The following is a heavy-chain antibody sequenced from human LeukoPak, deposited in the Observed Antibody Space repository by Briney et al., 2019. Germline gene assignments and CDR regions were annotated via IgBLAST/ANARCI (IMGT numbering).Heavy chain of an antibody. J-gene: IGHJ5*02. CDR1: SRSIRPNY. D-gene: IGHD3-22*01. V-gene: IGHV4-59*01. CDR2: VYHRGRT. CDR3: AKMGGHFYDSATYDPHWFDH. Sequence: PSETLSLTCTVSSRSIRPNYWGWIRQAPQKGLEWIGYVYHRGRTNVEPSVQSRATISVDMCQNQISLKLTSVPAADTALYCCAKMGGHFYDSATYDPHWFDHWGQGILVTVYS.